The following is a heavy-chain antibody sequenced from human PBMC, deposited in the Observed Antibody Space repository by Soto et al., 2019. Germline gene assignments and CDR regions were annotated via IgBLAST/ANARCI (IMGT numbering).Heavy chain of an antibody. D-gene: IGHD3-22*01. CDR3: AKGTMIEPRFDAFDF. V-gene: IGHV3-23*01. CDR2: ISGSGGST. Sequence: EVQLLESGGGLVQPGGSLRLSCAASGFTFSSYAMTWVRKAPGKGLEWVSAISGSGGSTFYADSVKGRFTISRDNSKSTLYLQMNSLRAEDTAVYYCAKGTMIEPRFDAFDFWGQGTMVTVSS. CDR1: GFTFSSYA. J-gene: IGHJ3*01.